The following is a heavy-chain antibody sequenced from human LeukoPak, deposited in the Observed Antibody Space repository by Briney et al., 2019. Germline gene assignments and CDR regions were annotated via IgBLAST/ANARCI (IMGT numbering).Heavy chain of an antibody. Sequence: PSETLSLTCTFSGTSISSHYWSWIRQPPGKGMEWIGYIYSGGSTNYNPSLKSRVTMSVDTPKNQFSLTLTSVTAADTALYFCATRPGGSTWYGVFDYWSPGTLVTVS. D-gene: IGHD6-13*01. J-gene: IGHJ4*02. CDR2: IYSGGST. CDR1: GTSISSHY. CDR3: ATRPGGSTWYGVFDY. V-gene: IGHV4-59*11.